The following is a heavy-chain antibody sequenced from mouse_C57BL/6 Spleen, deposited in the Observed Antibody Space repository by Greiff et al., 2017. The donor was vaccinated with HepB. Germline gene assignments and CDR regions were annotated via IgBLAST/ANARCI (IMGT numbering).Heavy chain of an antibody. Sequence: QVQLQQPGAELVKPGASVKMSCKTSGYTFTSYWITWVKQRPGQGLEWIGDIYPGSGSTNYNEKFKSKATLTVDTSSSTAYMQLSSLTSEDSAVYYCERVTLEDSYYAMDHWGQGTPASVSS. CDR3: ERVTLEDSYYAMDH. V-gene: IGHV1-55*01. CDR2: IYPGSGST. J-gene: IGHJ4*01. D-gene: IGHD2-13*01. CDR1: GYTFTSYW.